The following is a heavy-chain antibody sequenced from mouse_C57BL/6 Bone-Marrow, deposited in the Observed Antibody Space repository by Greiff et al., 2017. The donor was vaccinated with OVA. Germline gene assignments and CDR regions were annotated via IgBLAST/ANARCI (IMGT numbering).Heavy chain of an antibody. CDR2: IYPGDGDT. CDR3: ARDYGYDCYFDY. D-gene: IGHD2-2*01. V-gene: IGHV1-80*01. Sequence: VQLQQPGAELVKPGASVKVSCKASGYTFTSYWMNWVKQRPGKGLEWIGQIYPGDGDTNYNGKFKGKATLTADKSSSTAYMQLSSLTSEDSAVYFCARDYGYDCYFDYWGQGTTLTVSS. J-gene: IGHJ2*01. CDR1: GYTFTSYW.